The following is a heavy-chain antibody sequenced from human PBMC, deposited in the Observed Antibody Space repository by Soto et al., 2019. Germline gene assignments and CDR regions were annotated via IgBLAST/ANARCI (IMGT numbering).Heavy chain of an antibody. Sequence: EVQLVESGGGLVQPGGSLRLSCAASGFTVSSYYMSWVRQAPGKGLEWVSVIYSGGSTYYADSVKGRFTISRDNSKNTLYLQMNSLRAEDTAVYYCAREYGGWYTYYWGQGTLVTVSS. CDR1: GFTVSSYY. J-gene: IGHJ4*02. V-gene: IGHV3-66*01. CDR3: AREYGGWYTYY. CDR2: IYSGGST. D-gene: IGHD6-19*01.